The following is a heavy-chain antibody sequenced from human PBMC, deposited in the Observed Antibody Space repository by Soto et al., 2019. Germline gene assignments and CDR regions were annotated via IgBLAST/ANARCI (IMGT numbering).Heavy chain of an antibody. CDR1: GFTFSSYW. J-gene: IGHJ5*02. CDR3: ARVQLRSTGWYP. CDR2: INSDGSST. D-gene: IGHD6-19*01. V-gene: IGHV3-74*01. Sequence: GGSLRLSCAASGFTFSSYWMHWVHQAPGKGLVWVSRINSDGSSTSYADSVEGRFTISRDNAKNMLYLQMNSLRADDTAIYYCARVQLRSTGWYPWGQGTLVTVSS.